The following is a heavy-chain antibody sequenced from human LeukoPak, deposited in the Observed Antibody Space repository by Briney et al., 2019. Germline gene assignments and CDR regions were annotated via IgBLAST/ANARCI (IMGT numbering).Heavy chain of an antibody. CDR1: GYTFTGYY. J-gene: IGHJ4*02. Sequence: ASVKVSCKASGYTFTGYYMHWVRQAPGQGLQWMGWINPNSGDTNYAQKFQGRVTMTRDTSISTAYMELSRLRSDDTAVYYCARDGGRGFNYGLYYFDYWGQGTLVTVSS. CDR2: INPNSGDT. D-gene: IGHD5-18*01. CDR3: ARDGGRGFNYGLYYFDY. V-gene: IGHV1-2*02.